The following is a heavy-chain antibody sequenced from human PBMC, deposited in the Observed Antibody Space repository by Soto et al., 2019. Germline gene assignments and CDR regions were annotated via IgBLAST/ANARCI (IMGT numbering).Heavy chain of an antibody. J-gene: IGHJ5*02. D-gene: IGHD3-10*01. Sequence: EVQLVESGGGLVKPGGSLRLSCAASGFTFSSYSMNWVRQAPGKGLEWVSAISSSSSYIYYADSVKGRFTISRDNAKNSLYLQRNSLRAEETAVYYCARDAHSLGSPFDAWGQGTRVTVSS. CDR1: GFTFSSYS. CDR3: ARDAHSLGSPFDA. V-gene: IGHV3-21*01. CDR2: ISSSSSYI.